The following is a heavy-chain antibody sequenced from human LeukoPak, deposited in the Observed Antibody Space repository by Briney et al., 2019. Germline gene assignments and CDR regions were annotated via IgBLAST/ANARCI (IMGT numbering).Heavy chain of an antibody. Sequence: GGSLRLSCAASGFTFSSYGMHWVRQAPGKGLEWVSVIYSGGSTYYADSVKGRFTISRDNSKNTLYLQMNSLRAEDTAVYYCARDDPPGYWGQGTLVTVSS. CDR2: IYSGGST. CDR1: GFTFSSYG. J-gene: IGHJ4*02. CDR3: ARDDPPGY. V-gene: IGHV3-NL1*01.